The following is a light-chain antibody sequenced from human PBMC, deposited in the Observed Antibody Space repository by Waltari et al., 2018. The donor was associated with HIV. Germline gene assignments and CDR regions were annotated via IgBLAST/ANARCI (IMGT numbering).Light chain of an antibody. V-gene: IGLV2-11*01. CDR2: DVT. J-gene: IGLJ1*01. Sequence: QSALTQPRSVSGSPGQSVTVSCTGTRTAVGGYNYVSWYQQHPGQAPKFIIFDVTARPSGIPDRFSGSKSGNTASLTISGLQAEDEADYYCCSYTGSKIYVFGTGTQVTVL. CDR3: CSYTGSKIYV. CDR1: RTAVGGYNY.